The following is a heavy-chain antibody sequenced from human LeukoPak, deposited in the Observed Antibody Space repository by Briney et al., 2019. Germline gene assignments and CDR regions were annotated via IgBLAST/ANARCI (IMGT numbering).Heavy chain of an antibody. CDR3: AKDTGFGESAFDI. D-gene: IGHD3-10*01. Sequence: GGSLRLSCAASGFTFSSYAMHWVRQAPGKGLEWVAVISYDGSNKYYADSVKGRFTISRDNSKNTLYLQMNSLRAEDTAVYYCAKDTGFGESAFDIWGQGTMVTVSS. CDR1: GFTFSSYA. CDR2: ISYDGSNK. V-gene: IGHV3-30-3*01. J-gene: IGHJ3*02.